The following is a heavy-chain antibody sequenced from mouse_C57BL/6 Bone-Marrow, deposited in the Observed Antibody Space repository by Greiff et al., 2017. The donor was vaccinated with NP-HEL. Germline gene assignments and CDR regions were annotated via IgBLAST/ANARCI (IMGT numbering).Heavy chain of an antibody. CDR3: ARSGWSLWYFDV. D-gene: IGHD2-3*01. J-gene: IGHJ1*03. CDR2: ISNGGGST. Sequence: DVKLVESGGGLVQPGGSLKLSCAASGFTFSDYYMYWVRQTPEKRLEWVAYISNGGGSTYYPDTVKGRFTISRDNAKNTLYLQMSRLKSEDTAMYYCARSGWSLWYFDVWGTGTTVTVSS. V-gene: IGHV5-12*01. CDR1: GFTFSDYY.